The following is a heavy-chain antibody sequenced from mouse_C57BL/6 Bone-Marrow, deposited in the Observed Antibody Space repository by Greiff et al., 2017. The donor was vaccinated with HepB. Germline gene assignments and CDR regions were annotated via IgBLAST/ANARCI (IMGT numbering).Heavy chain of an antibody. Sequence: VHVKQSGTVLARPGASVKMSCKTSGYTFTSYWMHWVKQRPGQGLEWIGAIYPGNSDTSYNQKFKGKAKLTAVTSASTAYMELSSLTNEDSAVYYCTRDSYRYWYFDVWGTGTTVTVSS. CDR3: TRDSYRYWYFDV. V-gene: IGHV1-5*01. D-gene: IGHD2-10*01. CDR2: IYPGNSDT. CDR1: GYTFTSYW. J-gene: IGHJ1*03.